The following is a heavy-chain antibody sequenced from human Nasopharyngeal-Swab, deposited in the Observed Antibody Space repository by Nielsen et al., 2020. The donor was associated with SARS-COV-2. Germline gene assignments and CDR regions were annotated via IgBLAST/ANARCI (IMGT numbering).Heavy chain of an antibody. J-gene: IGHJ6*02. V-gene: IGHV1-8*01. CDR2: MNPNSGNT. CDR1: GYTFTSYD. D-gene: IGHD2-2*01. CDR3: ARENIVVVPAATYYYGMDV. Sequence: ASVKVSCKASGYTFTSYDINWVRQATGQGLEWMGWMNPNSGNTNYAQKLQGRVTMTTDTSTSTAYMELRSLRSDDTAVYYCARENIVVVPAATYYYGMDVWGQGTTVTVSS.